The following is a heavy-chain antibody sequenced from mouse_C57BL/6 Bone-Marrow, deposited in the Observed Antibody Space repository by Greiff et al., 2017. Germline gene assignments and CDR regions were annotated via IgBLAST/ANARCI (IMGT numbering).Heavy chain of an antibody. CDR2: IDPETGGT. Sequence: VQLQQSGAELVRPGASVTLSCKASGYTFTDYEMHWVKQTPVHGLEWIGAIDPETGGTAYNQKFKGKAILTADKSSSTAYMERRSLTSEDSAVYYCTSFNYYGSSSDYWGQGTTLTVSS. CDR3: TSFNYYGSSSDY. CDR1: GYTFTDYE. V-gene: IGHV1-15*01. D-gene: IGHD1-1*01. J-gene: IGHJ2*01.